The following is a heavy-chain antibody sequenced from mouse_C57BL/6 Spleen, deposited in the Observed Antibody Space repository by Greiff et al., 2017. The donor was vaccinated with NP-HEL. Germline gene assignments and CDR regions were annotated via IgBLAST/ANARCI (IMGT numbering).Heavy chain of an antibody. CDR1: GFTFSSYG. CDR2: ISSGGSYT. J-gene: IGHJ4*01. V-gene: IGHV5-6*01. Sequence: EVQLVESGGDLVKPGGSLKLSCAASGFTFSSYGMSWVRQTPDKRLEWVATISSGGSYTYYPDSVKGRFTISRDNAKNTLYLQMSSLKSEDTAMYYCARDSSYDAMDYWGQGTSVTVSS. D-gene: IGHD1-1*01. CDR3: ARDSSYDAMDY.